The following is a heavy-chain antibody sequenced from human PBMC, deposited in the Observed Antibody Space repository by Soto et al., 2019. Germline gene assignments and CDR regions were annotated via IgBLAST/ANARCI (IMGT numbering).Heavy chain of an antibody. CDR1: AYDFTAYD. CDR3: GRGPSPREPAGGTPYYYAMDV. Sequence: ASVKVSCKASAYDFTAYDINRVRQASCQGLEWMGWMNPINGATGSARRFQGRVSMTRNTATATAYLELTSLRSDDSAVYYCGRGPSPREPAGGTPYYYAMDVWGQGTTVTVSS. J-gene: IGHJ6*02. V-gene: IGHV1-8*02. CDR2: MNPINGAT. D-gene: IGHD6-13*01.